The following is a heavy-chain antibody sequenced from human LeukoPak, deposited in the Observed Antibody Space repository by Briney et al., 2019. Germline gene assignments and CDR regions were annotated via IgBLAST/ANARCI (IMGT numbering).Heavy chain of an antibody. D-gene: IGHD5-24*01. Sequence: GGSLRLSCAASGFTFSNYWMHWVRQAPGKGLVWVARSNSDGRITNYADSVKGRFTISRDNAKNTLYLQMNSLGAEDTAVYYCARGLVEMATLAHFDYWGQGTLVTVSS. CDR3: ARGLVEMATLAHFDY. CDR1: GFTFSNYW. J-gene: IGHJ4*02. CDR2: SNSDGRIT. V-gene: IGHV3-74*01.